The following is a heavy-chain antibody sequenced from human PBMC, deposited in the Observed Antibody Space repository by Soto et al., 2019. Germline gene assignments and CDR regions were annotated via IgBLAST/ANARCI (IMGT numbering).Heavy chain of an antibody. Sequence: QVQLVESGGGLVKPGGSLRLSCAASGFTFSDYYMSWIRQAPGKGLEWVSYISSSGSTIYYADSVKGRFTISRDNAKNSLYLQMNSLRAEDTAVYYCARGQHCTNGVCYTSYYYYGMDVWGQGTTVTVSS. V-gene: IGHV3-11*01. J-gene: IGHJ6*02. CDR3: ARGQHCTNGVCYTSYYYYGMDV. D-gene: IGHD2-8*01. CDR2: ISSSGSTI. CDR1: GFTFSDYY.